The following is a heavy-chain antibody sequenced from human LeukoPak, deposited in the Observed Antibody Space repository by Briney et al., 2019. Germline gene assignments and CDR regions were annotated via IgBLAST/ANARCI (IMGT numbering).Heavy chain of an antibody. J-gene: IGHJ4*02. CDR3: ARKAYGDYGFLDY. Sequence: GGSLRLSCAASGFTFSSYGMHWVRQAPGKGLEWVAVISYDGSNKYYADSVKGRFTISRDNSKNTLYLQMNSLRAEDTAVYYCARKAYGDYGFLDYWGQGTLVTVSS. V-gene: IGHV3-30*03. CDR1: GFTFSSYG. D-gene: IGHD4-17*01. CDR2: ISYDGSNK.